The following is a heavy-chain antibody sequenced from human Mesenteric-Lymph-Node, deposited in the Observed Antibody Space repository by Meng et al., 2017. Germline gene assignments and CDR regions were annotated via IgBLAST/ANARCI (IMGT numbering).Heavy chain of an antibody. Sequence: GSLRLSCTVSGYSISSGYYWGWIRQPPGKGLEWIGSIYYSGSTYYNPSLKSRVTISVDTSKNQFSLKLSSVTAADTAVYYCARDPPSFGVVYIAGGMDVWGQGTTVTVSS. CDR3: ARDPPSFGVVYIAGGMDV. CDR2: IYYSGST. V-gene: IGHV4-38-2*02. CDR1: GYSISSGYY. D-gene: IGHD3-3*01. J-gene: IGHJ6*02.